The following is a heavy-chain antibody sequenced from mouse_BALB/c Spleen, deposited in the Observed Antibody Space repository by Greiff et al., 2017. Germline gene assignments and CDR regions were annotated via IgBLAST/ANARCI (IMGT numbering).Heavy chain of an antibody. Sequence: DVMLVESGGGLVKPGGSLKLSCAASGFTFSDYYMYWVRQTPEKRLEWVATISDGGSYTYYPDSVKGRFTISRDNAKNNLYLQMSSLKSEDTAMYYCARAPLLRGAMDYWGQGTSVTVSS. CDR2: ISDGGSYT. V-gene: IGHV5-4*02. CDR1: GFTFSDYY. D-gene: IGHD1-2*01. CDR3: ARAPLLRGAMDY. J-gene: IGHJ4*01.